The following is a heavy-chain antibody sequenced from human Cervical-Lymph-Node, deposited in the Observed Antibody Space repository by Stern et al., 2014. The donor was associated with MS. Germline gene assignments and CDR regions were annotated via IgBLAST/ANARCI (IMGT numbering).Heavy chain of an antibody. J-gene: IGHJ5*02. Sequence: QVQLVQSGAEVKKPGASVKVSCKSSGGISWVRQAPGQGLEWMGGVIPFVGTSNYAQKFQARVTITAYTSTTTTHLHLSQMTTSDTAVYYCARGSGDNWFGPWGQGTLVTVSS. V-gene: IGHV1-69*06. CDR2: VIPFVGTS. CDR1: GG. D-gene: IGHD3-10*01. CDR3: ARGSGDNWFGP.